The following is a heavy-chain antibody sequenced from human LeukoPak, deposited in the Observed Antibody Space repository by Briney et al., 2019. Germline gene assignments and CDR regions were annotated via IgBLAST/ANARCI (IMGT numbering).Heavy chain of an antibody. CDR1: GFTFSSYE. V-gene: IGHV3-48*03. Sequence: GGSLRLSCAASGFTFSSYEMNWVRQAPGKGLEWVSYISSSGSTIYYADSVKGRFTISRDNAKNSLYLQMNSLRAEDTAVYYCAREGGGYTTYYFDYWGQGTLVTVSS. CDR3: AREGGGYTTYYFDY. J-gene: IGHJ4*02. D-gene: IGHD5-12*01. CDR2: ISSSGSTI.